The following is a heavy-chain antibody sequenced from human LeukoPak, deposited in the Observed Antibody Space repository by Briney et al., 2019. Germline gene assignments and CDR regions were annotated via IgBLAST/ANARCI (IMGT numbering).Heavy chain of an antibody. Sequence: SETLSLTCTVSGGSISSYYWSWIRQPAGKGLEWIGRIYTSGSTNYNPSLKSRVTISVDTSKNQFSLKLSSVTAADTAVYYCARTSYYDILTGYYNPEYFQHWGQGTLVTVSS. CDR2: IYTSGST. CDR1: GGSISSYY. V-gene: IGHV4-4*07. J-gene: IGHJ1*01. D-gene: IGHD3-9*01. CDR3: ARTSYYDILTGYYNPEYFQH.